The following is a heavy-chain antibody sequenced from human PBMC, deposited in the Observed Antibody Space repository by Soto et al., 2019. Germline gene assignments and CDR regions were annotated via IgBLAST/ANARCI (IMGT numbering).Heavy chain of an antibody. J-gene: IGHJ4*02. D-gene: IGHD3-16*01. Sequence: PVGSLRLSCAASGFTLSSYAMSWVRQAPEKGLEWVSLISATGGGTYYADSVKGRFTISRDNSHNTLYLQVHSLTAEDTAVYYCAKDRRAGGNSAFYFDFWGQGAQVTVSS. CDR2: ISATGGGT. CDR3: AKDRRAGGNSAFYFDF. CDR1: GFTLSSYA. V-gene: IGHV3-23*01.